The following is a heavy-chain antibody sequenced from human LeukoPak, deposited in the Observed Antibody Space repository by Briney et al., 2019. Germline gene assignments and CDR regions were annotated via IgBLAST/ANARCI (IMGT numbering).Heavy chain of an antibody. CDR3: AKAKSSTVTTSFDY. V-gene: IGHV3-23*01. CDR2: ISGSGGST. D-gene: IGHD4-17*01. CDR1: GFSLSISG. J-gene: IGHJ4*02. Sequence: GGSLRLSCEASGFSLSISGMNWVRQAPGKGLEWVSTISGSGGSTYYADSVKGRFTISRDNSKNTLYLRMNSMRAEDMAVYYCAKAKSSTVTTSFDYWGQGTLVTVSS.